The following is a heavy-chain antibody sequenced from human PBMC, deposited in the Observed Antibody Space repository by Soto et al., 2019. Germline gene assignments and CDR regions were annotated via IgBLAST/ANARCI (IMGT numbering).Heavy chain of an antibody. CDR3: AKCSPRYSSGLKAYYFDY. V-gene: IGHV3-23*01. Sequence: EVQLLESGGGLVQPGGSLRLSCAASGFTFSSYAMSWVRQAPGKGLEWVSTISGSGGSTYYADSVKGRFTISRDNSKNTLYLQVNSLRAGGTAVYYCAKCSPRYSSGLKAYYFDYWGQGTLVTVSS. CDR2: ISGSGGST. D-gene: IGHD6-19*01. J-gene: IGHJ4*02. CDR1: GFTFSSYA.